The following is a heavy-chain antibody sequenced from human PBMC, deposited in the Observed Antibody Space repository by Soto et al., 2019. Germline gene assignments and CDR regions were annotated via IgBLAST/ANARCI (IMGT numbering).Heavy chain of an antibody. V-gene: IGHV3-48*03. CDR1: GFSFSTFE. CDR3: ARDRAAGGY. Sequence: GGSLRLSCAASGFSFSTFERNWVRQAPGKGLEWVAYINSGSDTIHYADSVRGRFTASRDNAKNSLFLQMNSLRVEDTALYYCARDRAAGGYWGQGTLVTVSS. CDR2: INSGSDTI. J-gene: IGHJ4*02. D-gene: IGHD6-13*01.